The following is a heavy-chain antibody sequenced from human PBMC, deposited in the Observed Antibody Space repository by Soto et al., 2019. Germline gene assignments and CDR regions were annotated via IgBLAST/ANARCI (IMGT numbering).Heavy chain of an antibody. CDR1: GFTFSNAW. J-gene: IGHJ6*02. V-gene: IGHV3-15*01. CDR3: VVITDYYYGMDV. D-gene: IGHD3-22*01. CDR2: IKSKTDGGTT. Sequence: VGSLRLSCAASGFTFSNAWMSWVRQAPGKGLEWVGRIKSKTDGGTTDYAAPVKGRFTISRDDSKNTLYLQMNSLKTEDTAVYYCVVITDYYYGMDVWGQGTTVTVSS.